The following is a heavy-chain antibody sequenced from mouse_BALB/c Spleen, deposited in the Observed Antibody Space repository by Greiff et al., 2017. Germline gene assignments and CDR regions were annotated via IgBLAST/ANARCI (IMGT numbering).Heavy chain of an antibody. CDR1: GFTFSSYT. Sequence: EVQLVESGAGLVQPGGSLKLSCAASGFTFSSYTMSWVRQTPEKRLEWVAYISNGGGSTYYPDTVKGRFTISRDNAKNTLYLQMSSLKSEDTAMYYCASYDGYSWFAYWGQGTLVTVSA. V-gene: IGHV5-12-2*01. D-gene: IGHD2-3*01. CDR2: ISNGGGST. J-gene: IGHJ3*01. CDR3: ASYDGYSWFAY.